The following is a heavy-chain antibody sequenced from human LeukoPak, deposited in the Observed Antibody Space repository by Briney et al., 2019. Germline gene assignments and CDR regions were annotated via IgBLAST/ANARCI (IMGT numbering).Heavy chain of an antibody. CDR3: ARTTGRDAFDI. D-gene: IGHD1-26*01. CDR2: IYHSGST. CDR1: GYPISSGYY. V-gene: IGHV4-38-2*02. J-gene: IGHJ3*02. Sequence: SETLSLTCTVSGYPISSGYYWGWIRQPPGKGLEWIGSIYHSGSTYYNPSLKSRVTISVDTSKNQFSLRLSSVTAADTAVYYCARTTGRDAFDIWGQGTMVTVSS.